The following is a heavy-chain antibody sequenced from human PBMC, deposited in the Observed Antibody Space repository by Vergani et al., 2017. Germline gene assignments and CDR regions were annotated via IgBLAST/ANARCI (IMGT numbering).Heavy chain of an antibody. Sequence: VQLVQSGTEVKKPGASVKVSCKASGYTFTSYDINWVRQATGQGLEWMGWMNPNSGNTGYAQKFQGRVTITRNTSISTAYMELSSLRSEDTAVYYCARGGYCSGGSCYPGGYYYYGMDVWGQGTTVTVSS. CDR2: MNPNSGNT. D-gene: IGHD2-15*01. J-gene: IGHJ6*02. CDR1: GYTFTSYD. V-gene: IGHV1-8*03. CDR3: ARGGYCSGGSCYPGGYYYYGMDV.